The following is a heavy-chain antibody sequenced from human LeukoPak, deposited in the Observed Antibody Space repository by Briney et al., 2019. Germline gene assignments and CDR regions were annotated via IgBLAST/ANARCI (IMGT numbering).Heavy chain of an antibody. V-gene: IGHV1-8*01. CDR1: GYTFTSYD. CDR3: ARGYDFWSGESYYYYYYYMDV. Sequence: AASVKVSCKASGYTFTSYDINWVRQATGQGLERMGWMNPNSGNTGYAQKFQGRVTMTRNTSISTAYMELSSLRSEDTAVYYCARGYDFWSGESYYYYYYYMDVWGKGTTVTVSS. D-gene: IGHD3-3*01. J-gene: IGHJ6*03. CDR2: MNPNSGNT.